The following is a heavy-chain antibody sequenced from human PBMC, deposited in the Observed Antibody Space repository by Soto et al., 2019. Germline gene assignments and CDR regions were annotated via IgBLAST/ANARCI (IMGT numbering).Heavy chain of an antibody. D-gene: IGHD4-17*01. V-gene: IGHV3-11*06. J-gene: IGHJ6*02. CDR1: GFTFSDYF. Sequence: PGGSLRLSCAASGFTFSDYFMSWIRQAPGKGPEWISHISSSSISTNYADSVKGRFTISRDNAKNSLYLEMTSLTAEDTAMYYCAKNGDYSYYYAMDVWGQGTTVTVSS. CDR3: AKNGDYSYYYAMDV. CDR2: ISSSSIST.